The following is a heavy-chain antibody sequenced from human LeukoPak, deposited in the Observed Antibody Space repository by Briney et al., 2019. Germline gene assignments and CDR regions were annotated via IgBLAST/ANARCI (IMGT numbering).Heavy chain of an antibody. D-gene: IGHD2-2*01. CDR1: GYIFTNYG. CDR3: AREPTAMVSLNWFDP. V-gene: IGHV1-18*01. J-gene: IGHJ5*02. Sequence: GASVKVSCKASGYIFTNYGISWVRQAPGQGLEWMGWISAYNGNTSYGQKFQDRVIMTTDTSATTAYMELRSLKSDDTAVYYCAREPTAMVSLNWFDPWGQGTLVTVSS. CDR2: ISAYNGNT.